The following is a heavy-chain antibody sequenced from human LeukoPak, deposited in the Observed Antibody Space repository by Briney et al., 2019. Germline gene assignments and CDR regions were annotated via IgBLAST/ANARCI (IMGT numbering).Heavy chain of an antibody. Sequence: SETLSLTCTVSGGSISSGSYYWSWIRQPAGKGLEWIGRIYASGSTNYNPSLKSRVTISVDTSKNQFSLKLSSVTAADTAVYYCARRGTYPHGSGSYWPPDFDYWGQGTLVTVSS. CDR1: GGSISSGSYY. CDR3: ARRGTYPHGSGSYWPPDFDY. CDR2: IYASGST. V-gene: IGHV4-61*02. J-gene: IGHJ4*02. D-gene: IGHD3-10*01.